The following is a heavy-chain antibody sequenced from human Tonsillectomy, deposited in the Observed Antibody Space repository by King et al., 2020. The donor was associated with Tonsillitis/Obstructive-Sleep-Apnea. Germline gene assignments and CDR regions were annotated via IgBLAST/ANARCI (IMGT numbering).Heavy chain of an antibody. D-gene: IGHD2-2*01. CDR1: GFTFSSYG. CDR3: AKDLGYCSSTSCYYYYYGMDV. V-gene: IGHV3-30*18. J-gene: IGHJ6*02. CDR2: ISYDGSNK. Sequence: VQLVESVGGVVQPGRSLRLSCAASGFTFSSYGMHWVRQAPGKGLEWVAVISYDGSNKYYADSVKGRFTISRDNSKNTLYLQMNSLRAEDTAVYYCAKDLGYCSSTSCYYYYYGMDVWGQGTTVTVSS.